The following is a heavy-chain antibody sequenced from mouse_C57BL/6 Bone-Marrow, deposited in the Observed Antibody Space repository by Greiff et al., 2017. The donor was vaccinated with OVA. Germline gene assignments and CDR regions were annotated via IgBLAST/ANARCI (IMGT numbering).Heavy chain of an antibody. CDR2: INPSGGYT. D-gene: IGHD1-1*01. J-gene: IGHJ4*01. CDR3: ARDGAYYDGSSYAMDY. CDR1: GYTFTSYW. Sequence: QVQLQESGAELAKPGASVKLSCTASGYTFTSYWMHWVKQRPGQGLEWIGYINPSGGYTKYNQKFKDKATLTADKSSSTAYMQLSSLTYEYTAVEYCARDGAYYDGSSYAMDYWGQGTSVTVSS. V-gene: IGHV1-7*01.